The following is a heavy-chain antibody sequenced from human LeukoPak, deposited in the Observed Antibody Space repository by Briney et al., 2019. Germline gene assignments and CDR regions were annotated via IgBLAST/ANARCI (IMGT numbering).Heavy chain of an antibody. J-gene: IGHJ4*02. CDR3: ARSRVDYYDSSGYYYFDY. Sequence: ASVKVSCKASGYTFTSYYMHWVRQAPGQGLEWMGIINPSGGITSYAQKFQGRVTMTRDMSKSTVYMELSRLRSEDTAVYYCARSRVDYYDSSGYYYFDYWGPGTLVTVSS. CDR2: INPSGGIT. CDR1: GYTFTSYY. D-gene: IGHD3-22*01. V-gene: IGHV1-46*01.